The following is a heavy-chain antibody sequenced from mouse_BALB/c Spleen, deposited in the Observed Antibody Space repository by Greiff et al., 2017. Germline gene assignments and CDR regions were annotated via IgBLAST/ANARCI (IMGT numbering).Heavy chain of an antibody. CDR2: SRNKANDYTT. D-gene: IGHD1-1*01. V-gene: IGHV7-1*02. J-gene: IGHJ1*01. Sequence: EVKLMESGGGLVQPGGSLRLSCATSGFTFSDFYMEWVRQPPGKRLEWIAASRNKANDYTTEYSASVKGRFIVSRDTSQSILYLQMNALRAEDTAIYYCARDYYYGIYWYFDGWGAGTTVTVSS. CDR3: ARDYYYGIYWYFDG. CDR1: GFTFSDFY.